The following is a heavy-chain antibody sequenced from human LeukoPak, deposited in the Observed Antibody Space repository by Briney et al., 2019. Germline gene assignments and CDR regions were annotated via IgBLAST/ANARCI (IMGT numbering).Heavy chain of an antibody. CDR2: IYYSGST. CDR3: ARYAWSRFNYYYYMDV. V-gene: IGHV4-59*01. J-gene: IGHJ6*03. Sequence: SETLSLTCTVSGGSISSYFWNWIRQPPAKEREWIGYIYYSGSTSYNPSLKSRVALSVDTSKNQFSLSMSSVTAADTAVYYCARYAWSRFNYYYYMDVWGKGTTVTVSS. D-gene: IGHD3-3*01. CDR1: GGSISSYF.